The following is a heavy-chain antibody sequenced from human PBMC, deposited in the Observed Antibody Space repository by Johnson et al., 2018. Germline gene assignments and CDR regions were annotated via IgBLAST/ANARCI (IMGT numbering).Heavy chain of an antibody. D-gene: IGHD2-2*01. CDR3: ARGAYCSRTSCYGDYYGMDV. Sequence: EVQLLESGGGLVQXGGSLRLSCAASGFTFSDHYMDWVRQAPGKGLEWVGRSRNKANSYTTKYAASVAGRFTISRDDSKSSLYLQMNSLKTEDTAVYYCARGAYCSRTSCYGDYYGMDVWGQGTTVIVSS. V-gene: IGHV3-72*01. J-gene: IGHJ6*02. CDR2: SRNKANSYTT. CDR1: GFTFSDHY.